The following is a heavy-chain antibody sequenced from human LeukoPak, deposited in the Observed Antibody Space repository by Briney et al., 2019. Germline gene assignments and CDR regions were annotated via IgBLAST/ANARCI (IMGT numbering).Heavy chain of an antibody. Sequence: TGGSLRLSCAASGFTFSSYTMNWVRQAPGKGLEWVSSISSSSSYMYYADSVKGRFTISRDSAKNSLYLQMDSLRAEDTAVYYCARAPYDIVTGYSGYFDYWGQGTLVTVSS. CDR1: GFTFSSYT. D-gene: IGHD3-9*01. CDR3: ARAPYDIVTGYSGYFDY. J-gene: IGHJ4*02. V-gene: IGHV3-21*01. CDR2: ISSSSSYM.